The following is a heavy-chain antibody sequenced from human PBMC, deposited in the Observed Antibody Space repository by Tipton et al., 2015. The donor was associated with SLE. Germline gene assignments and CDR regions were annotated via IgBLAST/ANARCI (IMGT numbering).Heavy chain of an antibody. CDR2: IYTSGST. V-gene: IGHV4-61*02. Sequence: TLSLTCTVSGGSISGGSYYWSWIRQPAGKGLEWIGRIYTSGSTNYNPSLKSRVTISVDTSKNQFSLKLSSVTAADTAVYYCARDSPERSGNYYYYYMDVWGKGTTVTVSS. J-gene: IGHJ6*03. CDR3: ARDSPERSGNYYYYYMDV. D-gene: IGHD1-1*01. CDR1: GGSISGGSYY.